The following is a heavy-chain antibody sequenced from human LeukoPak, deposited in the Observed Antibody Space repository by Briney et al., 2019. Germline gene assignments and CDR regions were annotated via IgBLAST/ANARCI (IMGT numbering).Heavy chain of an antibody. D-gene: IGHD1-1*01. CDR2: IVGSSSNI. Sequence: PGGSLRLSCTASGFSFSTYSMNWVRQAPGKGLEWVSYIVGSSSNIYYADSVKGRFTISRDDAKNSLYLQMDSLRAEDTAVYYCATDSPETAAFDYWGQGTLVTVSS. CDR1: GFSFSTYS. V-gene: IGHV3-48*04. J-gene: IGHJ4*02. CDR3: ATDSPETAAFDY.